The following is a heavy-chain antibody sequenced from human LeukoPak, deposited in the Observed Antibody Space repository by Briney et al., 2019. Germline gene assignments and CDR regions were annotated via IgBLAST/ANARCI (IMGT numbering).Heavy chain of an antibody. J-gene: IGHJ6*03. D-gene: IGHD2-2*01. CDR2: IIPNSGGT. Sequence: ASVKVSCKASGYTFTGYYMHWVRQAPGQGLEWMGWIIPNSGGTSYAQKFQGRVTMTRDTSISTAYMELSRLRSEDTAVYYCATCSTSCQGRRTVGPAAIYYYYYMDVWGKGTTVTVSS. CDR3: ATCSTSCQGRRTVGPAAIYYYYYMDV. V-gene: IGHV1-2*02. CDR1: GYTFTGYY.